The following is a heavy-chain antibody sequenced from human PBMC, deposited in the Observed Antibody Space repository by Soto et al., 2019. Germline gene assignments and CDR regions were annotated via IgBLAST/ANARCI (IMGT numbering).Heavy chain of an antibody. CDR2: ISYDGSAI. J-gene: IGHJ4*02. CDR1: GFSLINYG. V-gene: IGHV3-30*18. Sequence: QEQLVESGGGVVQPGGSLRLSCVASGFSLINYGMHWVRQAPGKGLEWVAVISYDGSAIYYADSVKGRFTISRDVSKNTLFLQMNSLRAEDTAVYYCAKESPVAAYSWGQGTLVTVSS. CDR3: AKESPVAAYS. D-gene: IGHD6-19*01.